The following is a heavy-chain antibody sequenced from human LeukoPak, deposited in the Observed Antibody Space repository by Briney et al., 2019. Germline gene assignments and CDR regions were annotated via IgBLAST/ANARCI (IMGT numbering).Heavy chain of an antibody. CDR2: IYPGDSDT. J-gene: IGHJ5*02. V-gene: IGHV5-51*01. CDR3: ARPDGYYYDSSGYYWGENWFDP. D-gene: IGHD3-22*01. CDR1: GYSFTSYW. Sequence: GESLKISCKGSGYSFTSYWIGWVRQMPGKGLEWMGIIYPGDSDTRYSPSFQGQVTISADKSISTAYLQWSSLKASDTAMYYCARPDGYYYDSSGYYWGENWFDPWGQGTLVTVSS.